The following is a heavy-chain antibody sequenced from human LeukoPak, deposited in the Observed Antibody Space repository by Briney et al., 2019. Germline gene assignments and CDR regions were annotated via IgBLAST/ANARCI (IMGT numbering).Heavy chain of an antibody. D-gene: IGHD3-22*01. CDR1: GGSISSGSYY. Sequence: PSETLSLTCTVSGGSISSGSYYWSWIRQPAGKGLEWIGRIHTSGSTNYNPSLKSRVTMSVDTSKNQFSLRLTSVTAADTAVYYCARDQYYYDSSGYYRFDYWGQGTLVTVSS. V-gene: IGHV4-61*02. CDR2: IHTSGST. J-gene: IGHJ4*02. CDR3: ARDQYYYDSSGYYRFDY.